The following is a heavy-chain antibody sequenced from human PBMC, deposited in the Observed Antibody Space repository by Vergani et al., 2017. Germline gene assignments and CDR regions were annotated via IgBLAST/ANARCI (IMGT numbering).Heavy chain of an antibody. CDR2: IYYSGST. V-gene: IGHV4-59*01. CDR3: ARVASSYQVDY. D-gene: IGHD1-26*01. Sequence: QVQLQESGPGLVKPSETLSLTCIVSGGSISSYFWNWIRQPPGKGLEWIGDIYYSGSTNYNPSLTSRVPISVDTSKNQFSLKLSSVTAADTAVYYCARVASSYQVDYWGQGTLVTVSS. J-gene: IGHJ4*02. CDR1: GGSISSYF.